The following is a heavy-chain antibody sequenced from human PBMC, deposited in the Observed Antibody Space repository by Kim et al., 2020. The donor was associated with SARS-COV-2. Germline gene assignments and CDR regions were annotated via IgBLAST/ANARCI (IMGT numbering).Heavy chain of an antibody. V-gene: IGHV3-23*01. CDR3: AMNRDRITIFGSDY. Sequence: GGSLRLSCAASGFTFSSYAMSWVRQAPGKGLEWVSAISGSGGSTYYADSVKGRFTISRDNSKNTLYLQMNRLRAEDTAVYYCAMNRDRITIFGSDYWGEGTLVTLSS. CDR1: GFTFSSYA. D-gene: IGHD3-3*01. CDR2: ISGSGGST. J-gene: IGHJ4*02.